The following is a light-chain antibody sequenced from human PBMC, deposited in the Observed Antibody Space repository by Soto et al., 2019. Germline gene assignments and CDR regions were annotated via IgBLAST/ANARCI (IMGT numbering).Light chain of an antibody. J-gene: IGLJ1*01. Sequence: QAVVTQPASVSGSPGQSITISCTGTSSDVGGYNYVSWYQQHPGKAPKHMIYEVSNRPSGVSNRFSGSKSGNTASLTISGLQAEDEADYYCSSYTSSSIDYVFGTGTKLTVL. CDR2: EVS. CDR1: SSDVGGYNY. V-gene: IGLV2-14*01. CDR3: SSYTSSSIDYV.